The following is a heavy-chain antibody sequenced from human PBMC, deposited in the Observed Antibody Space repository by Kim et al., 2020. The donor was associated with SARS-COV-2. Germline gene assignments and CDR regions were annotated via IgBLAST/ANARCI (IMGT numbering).Heavy chain of an antibody. V-gene: IGHV4-4*02. Sequence: SETLSLTCAVSGGSISSSNWWSWVRQPPGKGLEWIGEIYHSGSTNYNPSLKSRVTISVDKSKIQFSLKLSSVTAADTAVYYCAREESYYDSSGYTDLYFDYWGQGTLVTVSS. D-gene: IGHD3-22*01. CDR1: GGSISSSNW. J-gene: IGHJ4*02. CDR3: AREESYYDSSGYTDLYFDY. CDR2: IYHSGST.